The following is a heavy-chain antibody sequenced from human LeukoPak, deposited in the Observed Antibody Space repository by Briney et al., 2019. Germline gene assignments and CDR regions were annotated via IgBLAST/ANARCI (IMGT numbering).Heavy chain of an antibody. V-gene: IGHV3-23*01. D-gene: IGHD3-22*01. J-gene: IGHJ1*01. CDR1: GFTFISFD. CDR3: ARDKPPTYCCVSSGTCHL. Sequence: GSLCLSCEASGFTFISFDMSWVRQAPGKGLEWVSAISHSGGSTYYADSMRGRFTISRDNSKNTLYLPMNSLGAEDTAVYYCARDKPPTYCCVSSGTCHLWGQTTVVPVSS. CDR2: ISHSGGST.